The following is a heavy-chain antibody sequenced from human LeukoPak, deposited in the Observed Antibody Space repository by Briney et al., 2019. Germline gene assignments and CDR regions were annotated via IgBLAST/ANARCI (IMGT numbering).Heavy chain of an antibody. V-gene: IGHV1-69*06. D-gene: IGHD4-17*01. Sequence: SVKVSCEASGGTFSSYAISWVRQAPGQGLEWMGGIIPIFGTANYAQKFQGRVTITADKSTSTAYMELSSLRSEDTAVYYCARDKTTVSHWFDPWGQGTLVTVSS. CDR3: ARDKTTVSHWFDP. CDR2: IIPIFGTA. J-gene: IGHJ5*02. CDR1: GGTFSSYA.